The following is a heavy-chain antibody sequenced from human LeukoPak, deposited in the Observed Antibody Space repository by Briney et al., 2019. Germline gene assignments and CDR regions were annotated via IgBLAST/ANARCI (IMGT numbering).Heavy chain of an antibody. CDR3: ARNRDGYNSFDY. CDR2: INHSGST. D-gene: IGHD5-24*01. V-gene: IGHV4-34*01. CDR1: GFTFSSYA. Sequence: GSLRLSCAASGFTFSSYAMSWVRQPPGKGLEWIGEINHSGSTNYNPSLKSRVTISVDTSKNQFSLKLSSVTAADTAVYYCARNRDGYNSFDYWGQGTLVTVSS. J-gene: IGHJ4*02.